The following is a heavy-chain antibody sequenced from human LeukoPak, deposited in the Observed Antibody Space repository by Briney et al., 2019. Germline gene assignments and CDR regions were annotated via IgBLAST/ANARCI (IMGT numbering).Heavy chain of an antibody. D-gene: IGHD4-17*01. V-gene: IGHV1-18*01. Sequence: ASVKVFCKASGYTFTSYGISWVRQAPGQGLEWMGWISAYNGNTNYAQKLQGRVTMTTDTSTSTAYMELRSLRSDDTAVYYCARGTVTTPYYYYGMDVWGQGATVTVSS. CDR2: ISAYNGNT. CDR1: GYTFTSYG. CDR3: ARGTVTTPYYYYGMDV. J-gene: IGHJ6*02.